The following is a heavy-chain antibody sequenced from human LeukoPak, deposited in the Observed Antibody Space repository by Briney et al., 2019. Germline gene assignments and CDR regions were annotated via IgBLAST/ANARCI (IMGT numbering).Heavy chain of an antibody. D-gene: IGHD6-19*01. CDR2: KFSHDGST. J-gene: IGHJ5*02. CDR3: ARDLGQWLVRYNWFDP. V-gene: IGHV1-46*02. Sequence: ASVKVSCKTSGYSFNSHHVHWVRQAPGQGLEWMGVKFSHDGSTSTAQKFQGRVTMTRDTSTSTVYMELSSLRSEDTAVYYCARDLGQWLVRYNWFDPWGQGTLVTVSS. CDR1: GYSFNSHH.